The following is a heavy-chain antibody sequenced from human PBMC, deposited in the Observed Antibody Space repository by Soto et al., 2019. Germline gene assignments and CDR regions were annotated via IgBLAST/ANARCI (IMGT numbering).Heavy chain of an antibody. D-gene: IGHD3-22*01. CDR1: GGSISSSSYY. V-gene: IGHV4-39*01. J-gene: IGHJ4*02. Sequence: SETLSLTCTVSGGSISSSSYYWGWIRQPPGKGLEWIGSIYYSGSTYYTPSLKSRVTISVDASKNQFSLKLSSVTAADTAVYYCARLGVYYYASSGYYYVGRYYFDYWGQGTLVTVSS. CDR2: IYYSGST. CDR3: ARLGVYYYASSGYYYVGRYYFDY.